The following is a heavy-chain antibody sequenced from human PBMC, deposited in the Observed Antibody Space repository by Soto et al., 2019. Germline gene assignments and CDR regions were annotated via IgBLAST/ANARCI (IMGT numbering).Heavy chain of an antibody. D-gene: IGHD7-27*01. Sequence: QVQVVQSGVEVRRPGSSVKVSCKASGDTFKNCVISWVRQAPGQGLEWMGGIIPLFGTTDFAQRFQGRLTNTTDEFTATAYMGLSRLGSEGTATYYCAAELGFGKIAVVRGPGTTVIVSS. CDR2: IIPLFGTT. CDR3: AAELGFGKIAVV. CDR1: GDTFKNCV. V-gene: IGHV1-69*01. J-gene: IGHJ6*02.